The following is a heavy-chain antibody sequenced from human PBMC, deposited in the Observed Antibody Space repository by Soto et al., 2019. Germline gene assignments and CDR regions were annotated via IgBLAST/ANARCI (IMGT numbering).Heavy chain of an antibody. CDR3: ARAPRGNYGYPPYFDD. D-gene: IGHD3-10*01. Sequence: PSETLSLTCTVSGGSISSYYWSWIRQPPGKGLEWIGYIYYSGSTNYNPSLKSRVTISVDTSKNQFSLKLSSVTAADTAVYYCARAPRGNYGYPPYFDDWGQGTLVTVSS. J-gene: IGHJ4*02. CDR1: GGSISSYY. V-gene: IGHV4-59*01. CDR2: IYYSGST.